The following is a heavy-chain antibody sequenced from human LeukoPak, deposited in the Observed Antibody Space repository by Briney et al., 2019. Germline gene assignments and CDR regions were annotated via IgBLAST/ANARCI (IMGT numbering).Heavy chain of an antibody. CDR1: GFTFSSYE. CDR2: ISSSGSTI. D-gene: IGHD3-10*01. J-gene: IGHJ3*02. Sequence: PGGSLRLSCAASGFTFSSYEMNWVRQAPGKGLEWVSYISSSGSTIYYADSVKGRFTISRDNGKSSLYLRMNSLRAEDTAVYYCARVTEDIIMVRGVIRAFYIWGQGTMLTVSS. CDR3: ARVTEDIIMVRGVIRAFYI. V-gene: IGHV3-48*03.